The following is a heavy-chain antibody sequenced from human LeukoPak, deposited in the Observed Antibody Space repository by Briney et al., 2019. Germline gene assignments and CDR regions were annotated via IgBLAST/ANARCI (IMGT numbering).Heavy chain of an antibody. CDR1: GGSISSYY. Sequence: PSETLSLTCTVSGGSISSYYWSWIRQPPGKGLEWIGYIYYSGSTNYNPSLKSRVTISVDTSKNQFSPKLSSVTAADTAVYYCARQGYDSSADAFDIWGQGTMVTVSS. CDR3: ARQGYDSSADAFDI. CDR2: IYYSGST. V-gene: IGHV4-59*08. J-gene: IGHJ3*02. D-gene: IGHD3-22*01.